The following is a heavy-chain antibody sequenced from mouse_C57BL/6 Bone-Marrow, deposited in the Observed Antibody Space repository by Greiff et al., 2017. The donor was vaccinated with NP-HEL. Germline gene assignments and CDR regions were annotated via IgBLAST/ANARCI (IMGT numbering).Heavy chain of an antibody. CDR3: ARHGRDYYGSSYYYYAMDY. J-gene: IGHJ4*01. Sequence: QVQLQQSGAELVKPGASVKLSCKASGYTFTEYTIHWVKQRSGQGLEWIGWFYPGSGSIKYHEKFKDKATLTADKSSSTVYMELSRLTAEDSAVYFCARHGRDYYGSSYYYYAMDYWGQGTSVTVSS. CDR2: FYPGSGSI. CDR1: GYTFTEYT. V-gene: IGHV1-62-2*01. D-gene: IGHD1-1*01.